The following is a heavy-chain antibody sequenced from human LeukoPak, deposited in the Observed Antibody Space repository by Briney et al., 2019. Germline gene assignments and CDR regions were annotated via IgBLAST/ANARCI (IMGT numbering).Heavy chain of an antibody. V-gene: IGHV4-59*01. CDR3: ARSAGIYHYYYYGMDV. CDR2: IYYSGST. CDR1: GGSIRSYY. D-gene: IGHD5-12*01. J-gene: IGHJ6*02. Sequence: SETLSLTCTVSGGSIRSYYWSWIRQPPGKGLEWIGYIYYSGSTNYNPSLKSRVNISVDTSKNQFSLRLSSVTAADTAVYYCARSAGIYHYYYYGMDVWGQGTTVTVSS.